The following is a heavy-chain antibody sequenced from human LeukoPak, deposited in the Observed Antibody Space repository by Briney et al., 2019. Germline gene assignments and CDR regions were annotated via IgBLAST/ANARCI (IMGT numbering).Heavy chain of an antibody. D-gene: IGHD3-10*01. V-gene: IGHV1-2*02. CDR2: INPKRGGT. CDR1: GYTYVDHY. CDR3: AREVKVPGELLGGFDS. Sequence: ASVKVSCKASGYTYVDHYIHWVRQAPGQGLEWMGWINPKRGGTTYAEKFEGRVTMTSDTAIGTVYMELTSLRSDDTAFYYCAREVKVPGELLGGFDSWGQGSLVTVSS. J-gene: IGHJ5*01.